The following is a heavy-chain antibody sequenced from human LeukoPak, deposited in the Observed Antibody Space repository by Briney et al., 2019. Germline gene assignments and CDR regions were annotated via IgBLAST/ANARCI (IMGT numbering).Heavy chain of an antibody. CDR2: IYHSGSS. V-gene: IGHV4-39*01. CDR3: ARHSSYYGNFDY. D-gene: IGHD3-10*01. Sequence: SETLSLTCTVSGGSISSSSYYWGWIRQPPGKGLEWIGSIYHSGSSYYNPSLKSRVTISVDTSKNQFSLKLSSVTAPDTAVYYCARHSSYYGNFDYWGQGTLVAVSS. CDR1: GGSISSSSYY. J-gene: IGHJ4*02.